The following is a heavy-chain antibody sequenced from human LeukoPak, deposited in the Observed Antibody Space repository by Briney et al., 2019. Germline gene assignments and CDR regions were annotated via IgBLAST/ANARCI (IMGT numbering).Heavy chain of an antibody. J-gene: IGHJ4*02. CDR2: IYSGGST. CDR1: GFTISSNY. Sequence: GGSLRLSCAASGFTISSNYMSGVRQAPGKGLEWVSVIYSGGSTYYADSVKGRFTISRDNSKNTLYLQMNSLRAEDTAVYYCASPSSGYYYGPFDYWGQGTLVTVSS. V-gene: IGHV3-66*01. CDR3: ASPSSGYYYGPFDY. D-gene: IGHD3-22*01.